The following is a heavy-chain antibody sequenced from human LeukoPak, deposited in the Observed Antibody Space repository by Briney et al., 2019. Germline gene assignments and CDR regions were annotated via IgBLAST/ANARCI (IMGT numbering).Heavy chain of an antibody. D-gene: IGHD5-24*01. V-gene: IGHV1-2*02. J-gene: IGHJ4*02. CDR1: GYSFTDYY. Sequence: GASVKVSCKASGYSFTDYYMHWVRQAAGQGLAWMGWIHPNSGGTNYAQKFQGRVAMTRDTSISTAYMELSRLRSDDTAVYYCARGPRDGYNSKPLDYWGQGTLVTVSS. CDR2: IHPNSGGT. CDR3: ARGPRDGYNSKPLDY.